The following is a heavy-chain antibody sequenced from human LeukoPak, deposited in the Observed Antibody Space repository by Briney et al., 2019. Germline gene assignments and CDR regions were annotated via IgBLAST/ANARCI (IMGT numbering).Heavy chain of an antibody. CDR2: IRSKANSYAT. CDR1: GFTFSGSA. Sequence: GGSLRLSCAAAGFTFSGSAMHWVRQASGKGRGWVGRIRSKANSYATAYAASVKGRFTISRDDSKNTAYLQMNSLKTEDTAVYYCTRLVEGMTTVTTNLAYWGQGTLVTVSS. V-gene: IGHV3-73*01. D-gene: IGHD4-17*01. J-gene: IGHJ4*02. CDR3: TRLVEGMTTVTTNLAY.